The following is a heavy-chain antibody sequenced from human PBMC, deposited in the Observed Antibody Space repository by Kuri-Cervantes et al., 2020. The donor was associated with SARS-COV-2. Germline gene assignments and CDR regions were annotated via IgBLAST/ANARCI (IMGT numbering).Heavy chain of an antibody. V-gene: IGHV3-23*01. J-gene: IGHJ4*02. CDR1: GFTFSSYA. Sequence: GGSLRLSCAASGFTFSSYAMSWVRQAPGKGLEWVSAISGSGGSTYHADSVKGRFTISRDNSKNTLYLQMNSLRAEDTAVYYCARDPEYCSSTSCYIAHGDYWGQGTLVTVSS. CDR3: ARDPEYCSSTSCYIAHGDY. CDR2: ISGSGGST. D-gene: IGHD2-2*02.